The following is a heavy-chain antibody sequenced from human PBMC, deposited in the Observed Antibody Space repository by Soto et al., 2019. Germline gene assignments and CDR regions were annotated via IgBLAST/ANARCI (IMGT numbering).Heavy chain of an antibody. Sequence: PSETLSLTCTVSGGSISSYYWSWIRQPPGKGLEWIGYIYYSGSTNYNPSLKGRVTISVDTSKNQFSLKLSSVTAAETAVYYCATQALYRYGPLGYYGMDVWGQANTLTVS. J-gene: IGHJ6*02. V-gene: IGHV4-59*01. CDR1: GGSISSYY. D-gene: IGHD5-18*01. CDR3: ATQALYRYGPLGYYGMDV. CDR2: IYYSGST.